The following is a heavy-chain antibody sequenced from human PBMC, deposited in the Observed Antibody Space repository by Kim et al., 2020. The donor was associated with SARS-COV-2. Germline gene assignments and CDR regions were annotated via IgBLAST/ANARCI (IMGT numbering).Heavy chain of an antibody. J-gene: IGHJ6*02. CDR3: ANLLLWFGDPGTRVGMDV. CDR2: IYYSGST. CDR1: GGSISSSSYY. D-gene: IGHD3-10*01. V-gene: IGHV4-39*01. Sequence: SETLSLTCTVSGGSISSSSYYWGWIRQPPGKGLEWIGSIYYSGSTYYNPSLKSRVTISVDTSKNQFSLKLSSVTAADTAVYYCANLLLWFGDPGTRVGMDVWGQGTTVTVSS.